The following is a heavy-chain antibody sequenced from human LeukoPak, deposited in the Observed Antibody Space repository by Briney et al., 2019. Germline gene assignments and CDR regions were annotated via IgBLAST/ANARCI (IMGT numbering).Heavy chain of an antibody. V-gene: IGHV3-30*04. Sequence: GGSLRLSCAASGFTFSSYAMHWVRQAPGKGLEWVAVISYDGSNKYYADSVKGRFTISRDNSKNTLYLQMNSLRAEDTAVYYCAKDPTVWGSYREYFDYWGQGTLVTVSS. CDR2: ISYDGSNK. CDR3: AKDPTVWGSYREYFDY. CDR1: GFTFSSYA. D-gene: IGHD3-16*02. J-gene: IGHJ4*02.